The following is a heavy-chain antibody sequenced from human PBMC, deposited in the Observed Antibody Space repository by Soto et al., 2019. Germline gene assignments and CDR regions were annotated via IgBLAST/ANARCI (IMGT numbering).Heavy chain of an antibody. CDR3: AKDVVVGATPGLGDYYYYYGMDV. J-gene: IGHJ6*02. D-gene: IGHD1-26*01. CDR1: GFTFSSYG. CDR2: ISYDGSNK. Sequence: GGSLRLSCAASGFTFSSYGMHWVRQAPGKGLEWVAVISYDGSNKYYADSVKGRFTISRDNSKNTLYLQMNSLRAEDTAVYYCAKDVVVGATPGLGDYYYYYGMDVWGQGTTVTVSS. V-gene: IGHV3-30*18.